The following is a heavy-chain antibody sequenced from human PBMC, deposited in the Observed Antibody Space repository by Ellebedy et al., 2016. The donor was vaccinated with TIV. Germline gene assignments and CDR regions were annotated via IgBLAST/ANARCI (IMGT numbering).Heavy chain of an antibody. V-gene: IGHV4-59*01. CDR3: ARIKRGYSYGYDY. J-gene: IGHJ4*02. Sequence: MPSETLSLTCTVSGDSISTYFWSWIRQPPGKRLEWIGYIYSSGNTNYNPSLKSRVTLSIDTSKNQFSLKLSSVTAADTAVYYCARIKRGYSYGYDYWGQGTLVTVSS. D-gene: IGHD5-18*01. CDR1: GDSISTYF. CDR2: IYSSGNT.